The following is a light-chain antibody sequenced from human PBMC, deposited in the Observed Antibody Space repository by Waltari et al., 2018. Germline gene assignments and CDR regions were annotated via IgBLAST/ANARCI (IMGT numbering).Light chain of an antibody. V-gene: IGLV2-23*03. CDR3: CSYAGSSTFDV. J-gene: IGLJ1*01. CDR1: RSDVGSYNL. Sequence: QSSLTQPASVSGSPGQSITISCTGTRSDVGSYNLVSWYQQNPGNAPKLMIYEGSTRPSGVSNRFSGSKSGKTASLTISGLQAEDEADYYCCSYAGSSTFDVFGTGTKVTVL. CDR2: EGS.